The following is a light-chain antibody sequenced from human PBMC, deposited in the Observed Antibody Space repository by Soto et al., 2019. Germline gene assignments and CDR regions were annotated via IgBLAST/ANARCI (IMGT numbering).Light chain of an antibody. CDR2: DNS. CDR3: QSYDSSLSGYV. J-gene: IGLJ1*01. V-gene: IGLV1-40*01. CDR1: SSNIGAGYD. Sequence: QSVLTQPPSVSGAPGQRVTISCSGSSSNIGAGYDVHWYQQLPGTVPKLLINDNSNRPSGVPDRVSGSKSGTSASLAITGLQAEDEADYYCQSYDSSLSGYVFGTGTKLTVL.